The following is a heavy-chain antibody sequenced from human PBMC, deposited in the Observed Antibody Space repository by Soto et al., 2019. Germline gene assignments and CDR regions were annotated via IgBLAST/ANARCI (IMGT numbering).Heavy chain of an antibody. CDR2: ISGGGGST. D-gene: IGHD1-1*01. CDR1: GLTFSSYV. CDR3: AKDLNWNRIGDL. V-gene: IGHV3-23*01. Sequence: PGGSLRLSGAASGLTFSSYVMSWVRQAPGKGLEWVSGISGGGGSTNYADSVKGRFTISRDDSKNTLSLQMNSLRAEDTAVYYCAKDLNWNRIGDLWGQGTTVTVS. J-gene: IGHJ6*02.